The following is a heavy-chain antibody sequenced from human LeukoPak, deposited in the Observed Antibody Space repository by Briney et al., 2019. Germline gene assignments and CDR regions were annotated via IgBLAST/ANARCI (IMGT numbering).Heavy chain of an antibody. V-gene: IGHV3-48*03. D-gene: IGHD1-1*01. CDR2: ISSSGSTI. CDR1: GFTFSSYE. CDR3: ARDQGRRGVDYFDY. J-gene: IGHJ4*02. Sequence: PGGSLRLSCAASGFTFSSYEMNWVRQAPGKGLEWVSYISSSGSTIYYADSVKGRFTISRDNAKNSLCLQMNSLRAEDTAVYYCARDQGRRGVDYFDYWGQGTLVTVSS.